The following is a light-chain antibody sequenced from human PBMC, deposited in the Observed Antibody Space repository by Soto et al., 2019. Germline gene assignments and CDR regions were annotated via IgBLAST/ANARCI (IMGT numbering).Light chain of an antibody. V-gene: IGKV3-11*01. Sequence: EIVLTQSPATLSLSPGERATLSCRASQSVSSYLAWYQQKPGQAPRLLIYDASNRATGIPARFSGSGSGTDFTLTISSLEPEDFAVYYCQQRSNWPPWTFGQGTKVDIQ. CDR2: DAS. J-gene: IGKJ1*01. CDR1: QSVSSY. CDR3: QQRSNWPPWT.